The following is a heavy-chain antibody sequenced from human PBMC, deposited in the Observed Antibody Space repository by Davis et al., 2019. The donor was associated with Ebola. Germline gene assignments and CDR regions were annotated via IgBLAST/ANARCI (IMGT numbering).Heavy chain of an antibody. D-gene: IGHD2-2*01. Sequence: SVKVSCKASGFTYTRPAVQWVRQARGQRLEWIGWVVVGSGNTNYTHQFQDRVTISRDMSTSKAYMELSSLRSEDTAVYFCAAASLYYYYYMDVWGKGTTVTVSS. CDR2: VVVGSGNT. V-gene: IGHV1-58*01. J-gene: IGHJ6*03. CDR1: GFTYTRPA. CDR3: AAASLYYYYYMDV.